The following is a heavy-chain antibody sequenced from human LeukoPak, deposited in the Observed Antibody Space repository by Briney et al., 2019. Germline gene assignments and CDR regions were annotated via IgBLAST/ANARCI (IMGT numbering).Heavy chain of an antibody. CDR3: ARGLKTYYDFWSGYYGEGYYYYMDV. D-gene: IGHD3-3*01. Sequence: ASVKVSCKASGYTFTSYYMHWVRQAPGQGLEWMGIINPSGGSTSYAQKFQGRVTMTRDMSTSTVYMELSSLRSEDTAVYYCARGLKTYYDFWSGYYGEGYYYYMDVWGKGTTVTVSS. CDR1: GYTFTSYY. CDR2: INPSGGST. V-gene: IGHV1-46*01. J-gene: IGHJ6*03.